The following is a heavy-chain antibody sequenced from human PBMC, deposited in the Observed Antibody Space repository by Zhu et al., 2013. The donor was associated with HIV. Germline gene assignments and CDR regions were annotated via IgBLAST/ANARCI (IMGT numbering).Heavy chain of an antibody. V-gene: IGHV4-39*07. Sequence: QVQLQESGPGLVKPSETLSLTCTVSGGSISSSSYYWGWIRQPPGKGLEWIGSIYYSGSTYYNPSLKSRVTVSVDTSKNQFSLKLSSVTAADTAVYYCARVATVIVIGFDPVGPGNPGHRLL. CDR1: GGSISSSSYY. CDR3: ARVATVIVIGFDP. CDR2: IYYSGST. D-gene: IGHD4-17*01. J-gene: IGHJ5*02.